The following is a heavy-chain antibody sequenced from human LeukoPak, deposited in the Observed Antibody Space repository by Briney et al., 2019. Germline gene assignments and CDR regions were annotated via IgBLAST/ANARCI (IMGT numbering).Heavy chain of an antibody. CDR2: IYHSGST. J-gene: IGHJ4*02. CDR3: AREAGYYDSSGYSEVGYFDY. Sequence: SETLSLTCAVSGASISSSNWLSWVRQPPGKGLEWIGEIYHSGSTNYNPSLKSRVTISVDTSKNQFSLKLGSVTAADTAVYYCAREAGYYDSSGYSEVGYFDYWGQGTLVTVSS. V-gene: IGHV4-4*02. CDR1: GASISSSNW. D-gene: IGHD3-22*01.